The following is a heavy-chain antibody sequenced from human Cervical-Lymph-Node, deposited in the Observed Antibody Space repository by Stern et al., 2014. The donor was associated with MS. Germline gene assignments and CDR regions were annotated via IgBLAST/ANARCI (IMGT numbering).Heavy chain of an antibody. CDR3: AKDLGGNACDY. D-gene: IGHD4-23*01. V-gene: IGHV3-30*18. CDR1: GFSFSDYG. CDR2: ISYDGTHK. Sequence: VQLVESGGGVVQPGTSLRLSCAASGFSFSDYGIHWVRQAPGKALEWVAVISYDGTHKYYADSLQGRVTISRDNSKNTLSLQMSSLRSDDTAVYYCAKDLGGNACDYWGQGTLVTVSS. J-gene: IGHJ4*02.